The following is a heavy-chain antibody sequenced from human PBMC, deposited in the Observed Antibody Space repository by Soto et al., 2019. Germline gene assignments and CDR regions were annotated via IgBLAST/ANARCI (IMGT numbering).Heavy chain of an antibody. J-gene: IGHJ4*02. CDR3: ARSGYCSSTSCYLDY. CDR2: IYYSGST. Sequence: ETLSLTCTVSGGSISSYYWSWIRQPPGKGLEWIGYIYYSGSTNYNPSLKSRVTISVDTSKNQFSLKLSSVTAADTAVYYCARSGYCSSTSCYLDYWGQGTLVTVSS. V-gene: IGHV4-59*01. CDR1: GGSISSYY. D-gene: IGHD2-2*03.